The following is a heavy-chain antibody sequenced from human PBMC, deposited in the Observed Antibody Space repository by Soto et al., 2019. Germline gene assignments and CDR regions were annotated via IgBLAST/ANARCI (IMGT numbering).Heavy chain of an antibody. Sequence: SETLSLTCAVSGGSISSGGYSWSWIRQPPGKGLEWIGYIYHSGSTYYNPSLRSRVTISVDTSKNQFSLKLSSVTAADTAVYYCARRRSSGWYSPWGQGTLVTVST. D-gene: IGHD6-19*01. J-gene: IGHJ5*02. V-gene: IGHV4-30-2*01. CDR1: GGSISSGGYS. CDR2: IYHSGST. CDR3: ARRRSSGWYSP.